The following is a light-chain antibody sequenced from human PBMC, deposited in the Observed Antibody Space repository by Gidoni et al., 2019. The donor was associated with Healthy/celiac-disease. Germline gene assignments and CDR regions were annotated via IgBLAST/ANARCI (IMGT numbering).Light chain of an antibody. CDR2: GAS. CDR1: QSVSSN. V-gene: IGKV3-15*01. J-gene: IGKJ2*02. Sequence: EIVMTQSTATLSVSTGERATLSCRASQSVSSNLAWYQQKPGQAPRLLIYGASTRATGIPARFSGSGSGTEFTLTISSLQSEDFAVYYCQQYNNWPPWTFGQGTKLEIK. CDR3: QQYNNWPPWT.